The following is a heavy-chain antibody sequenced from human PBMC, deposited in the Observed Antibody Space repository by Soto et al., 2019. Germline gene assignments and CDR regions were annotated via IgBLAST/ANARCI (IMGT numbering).Heavy chain of an antibody. J-gene: IGHJ2*01. Sequence: EVQLVESGGGLVKPGESLRLSCAASGFTFSSCSMNWVRRAPGKGLEWVSSISDDSNYIYDADSVKGRFTISRDNAKNSLYLHINSLRAEDTAVYYCARVPYGSGSAWYFDLWGRGTLVTVSS. CDR3: ARVPYGSGSAWYFDL. D-gene: IGHD6-19*01. V-gene: IGHV3-21*02. CDR1: GFTFSSCS. CDR2: ISDDSNYI.